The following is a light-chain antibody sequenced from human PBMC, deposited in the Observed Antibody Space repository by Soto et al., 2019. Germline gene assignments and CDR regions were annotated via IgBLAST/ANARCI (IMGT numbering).Light chain of an antibody. Sequence: AIRMTQSPSSFSASTGDRVTITCRASQGISSYLAWYQQKPGKAPKLLIYAASTLQSGVPSRFRGSGSGTDFTLTISCLQSEDFATYYCQQYYSYPPTFGPGTKVDIK. V-gene: IGKV1-8*01. CDR3: QQYYSYPPT. CDR2: AAS. CDR1: QGISSY. J-gene: IGKJ3*01.